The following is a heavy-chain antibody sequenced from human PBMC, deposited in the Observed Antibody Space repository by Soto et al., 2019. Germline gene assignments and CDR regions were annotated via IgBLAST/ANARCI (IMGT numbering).Heavy chain of an antibody. CDR3: ARDRRDTAMVTISDY. D-gene: IGHD5-18*01. Sequence: ASVKVSCKASGGTFSSYAISWVRQAPGQGLEWMGWISAYNGNTNYAQKLQGRVTMTTDTSTSTAYMELRSLRSDDTAVYYCARDRRDTAMVTISDYWGQGTLVTVSS. CDR2: ISAYNGNT. V-gene: IGHV1-18*01. J-gene: IGHJ4*02. CDR1: GGTFSSYA.